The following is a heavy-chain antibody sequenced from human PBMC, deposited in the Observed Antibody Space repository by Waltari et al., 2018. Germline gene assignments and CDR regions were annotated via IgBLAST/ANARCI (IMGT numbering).Heavy chain of an antibody. V-gene: IGHV4-59*01. CDR2: IYYSGST. Sequence: QVQLQESSPGLVKPSETLSLTCTVSGGSISSYYWSWIRQPPGKGLEWIGYIYYSGSTNYNPSLKSRVTISVDTSKNQFSLKLSSVTAADTAVYYCATRYYYDSSGYYGIDAFDIWGQGTMVTVSS. D-gene: IGHD3-22*01. CDR3: ATRYYYDSSGYYGIDAFDI. J-gene: IGHJ3*02. CDR1: GGSISSYY.